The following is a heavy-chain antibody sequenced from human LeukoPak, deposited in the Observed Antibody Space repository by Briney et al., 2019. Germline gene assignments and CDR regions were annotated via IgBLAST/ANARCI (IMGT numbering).Heavy chain of an antibody. V-gene: IGHV4-30-2*01. D-gene: IGHD3-10*01. CDR2: IYDSGST. CDR3: ARYGGSGTYFFDY. CDR1: GGSISGGGYS. Sequence: SETLSLTCAVSGGSISGGGYSWSWIRQPPGMNLEWIGYIYDSGSTYYNPSLKSRVTISIDRSKNQFSLKVNSVTAADTAVYYCARYGGSGTYFFDYWGQGTLVTVSS. J-gene: IGHJ4*02.